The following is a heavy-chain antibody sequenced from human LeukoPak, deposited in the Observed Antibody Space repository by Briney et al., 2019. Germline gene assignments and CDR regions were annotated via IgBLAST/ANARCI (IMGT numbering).Heavy chain of an antibody. J-gene: IGHJ4*02. CDR1: GFTFSDHY. Sequence: PGGSLRLSCAASGFTFSDHYMSWIRQAPGKGLEWVSYISSSGSTIYYADSVKGRFTISRDNAKNSLYLQMNSLRADDTAVYYCAREKSIVRGAYDYWGQGTLVTVSS. V-gene: IGHV3-11*04. D-gene: IGHD3-10*01. CDR2: ISSSGSTI. CDR3: AREKSIVRGAYDY.